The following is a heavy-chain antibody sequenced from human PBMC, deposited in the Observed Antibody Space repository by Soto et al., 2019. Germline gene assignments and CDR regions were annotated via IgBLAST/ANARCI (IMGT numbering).Heavy chain of an antibody. Sequence: GGSLRLSCAVSGFSFGTYTVNWVRQAPGMGLEWVSGLSDSVGTTHYAYSVKGRFTISRDKSKNTLYLQMNSLRAEDTAVYYCARGGSSWSPWGMDVWGQGTTVTVSS. CDR1: GFSFGTYT. CDR3: ARGGSSWSPWGMDV. D-gene: IGHD6-13*01. J-gene: IGHJ6*02. CDR2: LSDSVGTT. V-gene: IGHV3-23*01.